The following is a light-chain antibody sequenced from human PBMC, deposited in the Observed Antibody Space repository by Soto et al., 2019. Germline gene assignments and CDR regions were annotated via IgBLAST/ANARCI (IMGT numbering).Light chain of an antibody. CDR3: HQYGTAPLT. J-gene: IGKJ3*01. Sequence: EVVLTQSPGTLSLSPGERATLTCRASQSVAANYLAWYQQKRGQAPRLLLDCASSRATGIPDMFSGSGAGTDSTLTISRLEPEDFSVYYCHQYGTAPLTFGPGTKVDIK. CDR2: CAS. V-gene: IGKV3-20*01. CDR1: QSVAANY.